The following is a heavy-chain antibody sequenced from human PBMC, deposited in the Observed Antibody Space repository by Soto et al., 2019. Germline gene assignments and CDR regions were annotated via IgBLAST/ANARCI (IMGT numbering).Heavy chain of an antibody. CDR1: GFSLSTSGVG. V-gene: IGHV2-5*02. J-gene: IGHJ1*01. Sequence: QITLKESGPTLVKPTQTLTLTCTFSGFSLSTSGVGVGWIRQPPGKALEWLAVIYWDDDKGYSPSLKNRLTITKDTSKNQVVLTMTNMDPVDTATYYRAHTVGLVVVTSEDEYFQHWGQGTQVTVSS. D-gene: IGHD2-15*01. CDR3: AHTVGLVVVTSEDEYFQH. CDR2: IYWDDDK.